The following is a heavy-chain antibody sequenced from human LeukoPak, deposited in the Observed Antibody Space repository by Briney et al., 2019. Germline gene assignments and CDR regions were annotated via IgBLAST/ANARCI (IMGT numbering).Heavy chain of an antibody. CDR3: ARVGYSLDY. CDR2: INHSGST. Sequence: SETLSLTCAVYGGSFSGYYWSWIRQPPGKGLGWIGEINHSGSTNYNPSLKSRVTISVDTSKNQFSLKLSSVTAADTAVYYCARVGYSLDYWGQGTLVTVSS. CDR1: GGSFSGYY. D-gene: IGHD5-18*01. V-gene: IGHV4-34*01. J-gene: IGHJ4*02.